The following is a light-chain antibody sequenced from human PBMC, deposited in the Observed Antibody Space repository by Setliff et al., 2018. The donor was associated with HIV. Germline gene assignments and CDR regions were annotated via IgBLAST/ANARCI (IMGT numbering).Light chain of an antibody. V-gene: IGLV2-14*01. J-gene: IGLJ1*01. Sequence: ALTQPASVSGSPGQSITISCTGTSSDVGGYNYVSWYQQHPGKAPKLMIYEVSNRPSGVSNRFSGSKSGNTASLTISGLQAEDEADYYCSSYTSSSTRVFGTGTKVTVL. CDR2: EVS. CDR3: SSYTSSSTRV. CDR1: SSDVGGYNY.